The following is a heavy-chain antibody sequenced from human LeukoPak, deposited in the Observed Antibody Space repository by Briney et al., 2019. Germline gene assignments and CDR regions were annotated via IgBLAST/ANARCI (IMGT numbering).Heavy chain of an antibody. Sequence: GGSLRLSCAASGFTFSTYAMSWVRQAPGKGLEWVSTINDSGGSTDYADSVKGRFTISRDNSKNTLYLQMNSLRAEDTAVYYCAREREYYFDYWGQGTLVTVSS. V-gene: IGHV3-23*01. CDR1: GFTFSTYA. J-gene: IGHJ4*02. CDR3: AREREYYFDY. CDR2: INDSGGST.